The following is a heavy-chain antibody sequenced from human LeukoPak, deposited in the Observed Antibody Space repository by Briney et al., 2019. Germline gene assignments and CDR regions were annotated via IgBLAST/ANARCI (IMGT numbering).Heavy chain of an antibody. V-gene: IGHV3-48*01. Sequence: GGSLRLSCAASGFTFSSDSMNWVRQAPGKGLELVSYISSSSSTIYYADSVKGRFTISRDNAKNSLYLQMNSLRAEDTAVYYCARLREMATIQPLDYWGQGTLVTVSS. CDR1: GFTFSSDS. CDR2: ISSSSSTI. J-gene: IGHJ4*02. CDR3: ARLREMATIQPLDY. D-gene: IGHD5-24*01.